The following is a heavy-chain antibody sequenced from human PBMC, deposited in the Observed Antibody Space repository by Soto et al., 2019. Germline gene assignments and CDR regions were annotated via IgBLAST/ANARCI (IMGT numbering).Heavy chain of an antibody. D-gene: IGHD3-16*01. J-gene: IGHJ6*02. CDR3: TTIWGV. Sequence: EVQLVESGGGLVNPGGSLRVSCAASGFTFSNTWTHWVRQAPGKGLEWVGHIKSQTDGGTTENAAPVKGRFTISRDDSKNTLFLQMSDLKIEDTAVYYCTTIWGVWGQGTTVTVSS. CDR1: GFTFSNTW. CDR2: IKSQTDGGTT. V-gene: IGHV3-15*07.